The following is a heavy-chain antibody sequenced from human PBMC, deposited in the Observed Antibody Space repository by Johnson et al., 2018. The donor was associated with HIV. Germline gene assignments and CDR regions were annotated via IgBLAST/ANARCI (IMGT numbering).Heavy chain of an antibody. Sequence: VQLVESGGGLVKPGGSLRLSCAASGFTFDDYGMSWVRQVPGKGLEWVSGINWNGGNIGYADSVKGRFNISRDNAKNSLYVQMNSLRAEDTALYYCARITYYYGSGSYSGAFDIWGQGTMVTVSS. CDR2: INWNGGNI. J-gene: IGHJ3*02. D-gene: IGHD3-10*01. CDR3: ARITYYYGSGSYSGAFDI. V-gene: IGHV3-20*04. CDR1: GFTFDDYG.